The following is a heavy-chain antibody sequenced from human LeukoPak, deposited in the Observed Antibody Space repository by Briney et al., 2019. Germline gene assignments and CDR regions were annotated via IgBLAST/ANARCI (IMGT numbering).Heavy chain of an antibody. CDR2: IYSGGST. Sequence: ETLSLTCAVYGGSFSGYYWSWIRQPPGKGLEWVSVIYSGGSTYYADSVKGRFTISRDKSKNMLYLQMNSLRAEDTAVYYCASNYYVTKAAFDIWGQGTMVTVSS. CDR3: ASNYYVTKAAFDI. V-gene: IGHV3-53*01. D-gene: IGHD3-10*02. CDR1: GGSFSGYY. J-gene: IGHJ3*02.